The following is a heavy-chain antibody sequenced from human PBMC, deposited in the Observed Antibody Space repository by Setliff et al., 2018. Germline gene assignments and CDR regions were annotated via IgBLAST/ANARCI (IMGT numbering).Heavy chain of an antibody. CDR3: ATDPGIATAGQTDSYYYYYYYMEV. CDR2: IRPDGTNE. J-gene: IGHJ6*03. CDR1: GFTFSGYG. V-gene: IGHV3-30*02. D-gene: IGHD6-13*01. Sequence: PGGSLRLSCAASGFTFSGYGIHWVRQAPGKGREWVAFIRPDGTNENYADSVKGRFPISRGNSKNTLYLQMNSLRVEDTAVYYCATDPGIATAGQTDSYYYYYYYMEVWGKGTTVTVSS.